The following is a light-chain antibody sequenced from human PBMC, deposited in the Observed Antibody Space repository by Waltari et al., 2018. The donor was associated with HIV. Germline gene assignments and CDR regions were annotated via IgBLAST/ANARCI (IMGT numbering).Light chain of an antibody. V-gene: IGLV4-69*01. CDR1: SGHSSYA. CDR3: QTWGTGIWV. J-gene: IGLJ3*02. CDR2: LNSDGSH. Sequence: QLVLTQSPSASASLGASVKLTCTLSSGHSSYAIAWHQQQPEKGPRYLMKLNSDGSHSKGDGSPDRFSGSSAGAERYLTISSRQSEDEADYYCQTWGTGIWVFGGGTKLTVL.